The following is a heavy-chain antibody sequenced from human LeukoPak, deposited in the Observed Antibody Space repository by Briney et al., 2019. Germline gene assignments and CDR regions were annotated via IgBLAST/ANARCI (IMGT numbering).Heavy chain of an antibody. D-gene: IGHD3-10*01. Sequence: AGGSLGLSCAASGFTFSSYSMNWVRQAPGKGLEWVSSISSTSTYIYYVDSVKGRFTISRDNAKNSLYLQMNSLRAEDTAVCYCARADMVRGGYYYYMDVWGKGTTVTVSS. CDR2: ISSTSTYI. CDR1: GFTFSSYS. J-gene: IGHJ6*03. V-gene: IGHV3-21*01. CDR3: ARADMVRGGYYYYMDV.